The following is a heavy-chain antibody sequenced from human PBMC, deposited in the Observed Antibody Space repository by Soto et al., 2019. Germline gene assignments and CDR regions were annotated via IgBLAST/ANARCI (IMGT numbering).Heavy chain of an antibody. V-gene: IGHV3-33*01. CDR3: VRGGKTAGGFDV. D-gene: IGHD2-15*01. Sequence: QVQLVESGGGAVQPGRSLRLSCAASGFTLSDYGMHWVRQAPDKGLEWVAVIWSDGNRKYYADSVKGRFTISRDNPDNTLFLERNSLTDDDTAVYYCVRGGKTAGGFDVWGKGKMVTVSS. CDR2: IWSDGNRK. J-gene: IGHJ3*01. CDR1: GFTLSDYG.